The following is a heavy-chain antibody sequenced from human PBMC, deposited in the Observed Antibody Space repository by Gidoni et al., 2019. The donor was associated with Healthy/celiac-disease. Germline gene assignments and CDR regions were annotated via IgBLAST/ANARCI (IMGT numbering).Heavy chain of an antibody. J-gene: IGHJ2*01. CDR2: IRGSGGST. V-gene: IGHV3-23*01. CDR1: GFTSSSYA. CDR3: AKVAPVGGKGTQGYFDL. Sequence: EVQLLESGGGLVQPGGSLRLSCAASGFTSSSYAMSWVRQAPGKGLAWVSAIRGSGGSTYYAASVKGRFTISRDNSKNTLYLQMNSLRAEDTAVYYCAKVAPVGGKGTQGYFDLWGRGTLVTVSS.